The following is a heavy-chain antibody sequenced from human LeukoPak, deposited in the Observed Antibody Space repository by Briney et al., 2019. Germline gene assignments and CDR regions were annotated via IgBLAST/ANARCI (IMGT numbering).Heavy chain of an antibody. CDR2: ISYDGTNI. J-gene: IGHJ4*02. Sequence: GGSLRLSCAASGFTFSSYVMHWVRQAPGKGLEWVAVISYDGTNIYYGDSVKGRFTISRDKSKNTPYLQMNSLRAEDTAVYYCARDGPSITTFGYFDYWGQGALLTVSS. D-gene: IGHD1-14*01. V-gene: IGHV3-30*04. CDR3: ARDGPSITTFGYFDY. CDR1: GFTFSSYV.